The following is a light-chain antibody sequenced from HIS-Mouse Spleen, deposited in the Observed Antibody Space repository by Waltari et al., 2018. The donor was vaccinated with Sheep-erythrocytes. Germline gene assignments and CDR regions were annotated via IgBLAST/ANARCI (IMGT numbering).Light chain of an antibody. CDR2: DVS. CDR1: SSDVGGYNY. Sequence: QSALTQPRSVSGSPGQPATISSSGTSSDVGGYNYFSWYQQHPGKAPKLMIYDVSKRPSGVPDRFSGSKSGNTASLTISGLQAEDEADYYCCSYAGSYNHVFATGTKVTVL. J-gene: IGLJ1*01. CDR3: CSYAGSYNHV. V-gene: IGLV2-11*01.